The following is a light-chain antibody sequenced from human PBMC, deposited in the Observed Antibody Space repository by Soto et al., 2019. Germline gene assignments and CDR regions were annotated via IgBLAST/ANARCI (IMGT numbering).Light chain of an antibody. V-gene: IGKV3-20*01. CDR3: QQYGSSPTT. CDR2: GAS. Sequence: EIVLPQSPGTLSLSPGESATLSCRASQSVSNNYLAWYQQKPGQANWLLIYGASSRATGIPDRFSGSASGTDFTLTISRLEPEDFAVYYCQQYGSSPTTFGQGTRLENK. CDR1: QSVSNNY. J-gene: IGKJ5*01.